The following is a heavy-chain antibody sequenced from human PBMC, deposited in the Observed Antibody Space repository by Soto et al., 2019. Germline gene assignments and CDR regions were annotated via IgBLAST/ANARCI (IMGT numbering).Heavy chain of an antibody. CDR3: AKDSDSYGYDHGYGRADY. Sequence: GGSLRLSCAASGFTFSSYGMHWVRQAPGKGLEWVAVISYDGSNKYYADSVKGRFTISRDNSKNTLYLQMNSLRAEDTAVYYCAKDSDSYGYDHGYGRADYWGQGT. J-gene: IGHJ4*02. CDR1: GFTFSSYG. CDR2: ISYDGSNK. V-gene: IGHV3-30*18. D-gene: IGHD5-18*01.